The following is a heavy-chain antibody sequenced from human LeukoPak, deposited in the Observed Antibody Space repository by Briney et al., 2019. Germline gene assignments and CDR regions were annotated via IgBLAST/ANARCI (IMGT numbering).Heavy chain of an antibody. CDR3: ARVGGTAGRDYYYYGMDV. CDR1: GGSISSYY. Sequence: SETLSLTCTVCGGSISSYYWSWIRQPPGKGQEWVGYIYYSGSTNYNPSLKSRVTISVDTSKNQFSLKLSSVTAADTAVYYCARVGGTAGRDYYYYGMDVWGQGTTVTVYS. J-gene: IGHJ6*02. V-gene: IGHV4-59*01. D-gene: IGHD1-1*01. CDR2: IYYSGST.